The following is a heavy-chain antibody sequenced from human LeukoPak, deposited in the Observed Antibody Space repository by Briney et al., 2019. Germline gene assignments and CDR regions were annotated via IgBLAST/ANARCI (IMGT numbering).Heavy chain of an antibody. V-gene: IGHV1-46*04. D-gene: IGHD3-22*01. CDR2: IQPSSGRT. Sequence: ASVKVSCKATGYTFTNYKMHWVRQAPGQGLEWMGIIQPSSGRTTYAQKMQGRVTMTRDTSTSTVNMELSSLRSEDTAVYYCARDFDGYWSFDYWGQGTPVTVSS. CDR3: ARDFDGYWSFDY. CDR1: GYTFTNYK. J-gene: IGHJ4*01.